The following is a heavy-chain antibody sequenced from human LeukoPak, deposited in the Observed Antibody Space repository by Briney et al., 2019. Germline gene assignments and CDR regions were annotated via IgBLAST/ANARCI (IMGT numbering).Heavy chain of an antibody. CDR3: ARAFFGVASRLPIPSGFDI. J-gene: IGHJ3*02. CDR1: GASISDSDYY. D-gene: IGHD3-3*01. Sequence: SETLSLTCTVSGASISDSDYYWGWIRQPPGKGLEWIGSVYFSGSPYYNPSLNSRVTISVDTSKNQFSPKLTSVTVADTAVFYCARAFFGVASRLPIPSGFDIWGQGTVLSVSS. V-gene: IGHV4-39*01. CDR2: VYFSGSP.